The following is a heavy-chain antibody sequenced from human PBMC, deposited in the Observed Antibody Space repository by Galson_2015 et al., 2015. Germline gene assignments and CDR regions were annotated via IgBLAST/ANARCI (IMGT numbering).Heavy chain of an antibody. V-gene: IGHV3-15*01. CDR1: GFTFSNAW. CDR3: TTDPRGYIVGAEHHDY. J-gene: IGHJ4*02. D-gene: IGHD1-26*01. CDR2: IKSKTDGGTT. Sequence: LRLSCAASGFTFSNAWMSWVRQAPGKGLEWVGRIKSKTDGGTTDYAAPVKGRFTISRDDSKNTLYLQMNSLKTEDTAVYYCTTDPRGYIVGAEHHDYWGQGTLVTVSS.